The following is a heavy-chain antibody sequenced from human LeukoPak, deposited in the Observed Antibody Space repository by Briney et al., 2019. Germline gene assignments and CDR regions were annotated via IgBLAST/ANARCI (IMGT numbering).Heavy chain of an antibody. CDR2: IYHRGSP. D-gene: IGHD5-12*01. Sequence: SGTLSLTCAVSGGSISSDNWWSWVRQPPGRGLEWIGEIYHRGSPNYNPSLKSRATILVDKPKNQSSLKLSSVTAADTAVYYCARVGGGHGGSHFDYWGQGTLVTVSS. V-gene: IGHV4-4*02. CDR1: GGSISSDNW. J-gene: IGHJ4*02. CDR3: ARVGGGHGGSHFDY.